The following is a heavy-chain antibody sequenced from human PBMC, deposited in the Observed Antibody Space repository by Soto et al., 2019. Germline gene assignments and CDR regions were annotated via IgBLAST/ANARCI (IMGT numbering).Heavy chain of an antibody. J-gene: IGHJ6*03. CDR3: AKFRGPAYSYSSTAV. CDR1: GFTFGSYA. D-gene: IGHD2-2*01. Sequence: EVQLLESGGGLVQPGGSLRLSCAASGFTFGSYAMNWLRQAPGRGLECVSFISGSGRTTYYADSVKGRFTVSRDNSKNTLYLQMNSPRAEDTALYYCAKFRGPAYSYSSTAVWCKGTTVTVSS. V-gene: IGHV3-23*01. CDR2: ISGSGRTT.